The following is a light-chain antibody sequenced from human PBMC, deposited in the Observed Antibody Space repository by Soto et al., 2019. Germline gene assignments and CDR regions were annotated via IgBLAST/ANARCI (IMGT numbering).Light chain of an antibody. J-gene: IGKJ1*01. V-gene: IGKV3-15*01. Sequence: EIVLTQSPATLSVSPGERATLSCRASQSVSSNLAWYQQKPGQAPRLLIYGVSTRATGIPARFSGSGSGTEFTLTISSLQSEDFAVYYCQQYNNWPPRRTFGQGTKVDI. CDR3: QQYNNWPPRRT. CDR1: QSVSSN. CDR2: GVS.